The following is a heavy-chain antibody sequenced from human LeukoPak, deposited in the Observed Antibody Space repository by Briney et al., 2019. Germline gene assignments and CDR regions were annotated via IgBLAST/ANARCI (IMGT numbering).Heavy chain of an antibody. D-gene: IGHD2-21*01. CDR3: TRDNSYSDY. CDR2: IRSKAYGGTT. Sequence: GGSLRLSCTASGFTFGDYAMSWVRQAPGKGLEWVGFIRSKAYGGTTEYAASVKGRFTISRDDSKSIAYLQMNSLKTEDTAVYYCTRDNSYSDYRGQGTLVTVSS. V-gene: IGHV3-49*04. J-gene: IGHJ4*02. CDR1: GFTFGDYA.